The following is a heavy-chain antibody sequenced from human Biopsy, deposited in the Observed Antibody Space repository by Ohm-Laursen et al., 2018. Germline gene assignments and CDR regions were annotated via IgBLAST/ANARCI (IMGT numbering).Heavy chain of an antibody. CDR3: TRAEADSGSPLYFDY. CDR1: EFIFSRFW. J-gene: IGHJ4*02. CDR2: INTDGSST. D-gene: IGHD3-10*01. Sequence: SLRLSCTASEFIFSRFWMYWVRQAPGKGLVGVSRINTDGSSTNYADAVKGRFTISRDNAKNTVFLQMNSLRAEDTAVYYCTRAEADSGSPLYFDYWGQGTLVTVSS. V-gene: IGHV3-74*01.